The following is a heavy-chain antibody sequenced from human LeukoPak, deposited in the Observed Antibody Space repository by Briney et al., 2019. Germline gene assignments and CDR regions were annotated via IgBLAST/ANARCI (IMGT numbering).Heavy chain of an antibody. CDR1: GGSISSGGYS. CDR3: ARGRGYCSSTSCYSFYWFDP. J-gene: IGHJ5*02. CDR2: IYHSGST. D-gene: IGHD2-2*01. V-gene: IGHV4-30-2*01. Sequence: SRTLSLTCAVSGGSISSGGYSWSWIRQPPGTGLEWIGYIYHSGSTYYNPSLKSRVTISVDRSKNQFSLKLSSVTAADTAVYYCARGRGYCSSTSCYSFYWFDPWGQGTLVTVSS.